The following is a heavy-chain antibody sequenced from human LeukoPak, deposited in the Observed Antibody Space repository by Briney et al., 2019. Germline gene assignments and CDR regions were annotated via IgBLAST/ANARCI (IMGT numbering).Heavy chain of an antibody. Sequence: ASVKVSCTASGFTFTSHDYNWVRQATGQGLEWMGWMNPNSGNTGYAQKFQGRVAMTRDTSITTVYMELSSLTSEDTAVYYCARGERITMFGVVMPFDPWGQGTLVAVSS. V-gene: IGHV1-8*01. CDR3: ARGERITMFGVVMPFDP. D-gene: IGHD3-3*01. J-gene: IGHJ5*02. CDR1: GFTFTSHD. CDR2: MNPNSGNT.